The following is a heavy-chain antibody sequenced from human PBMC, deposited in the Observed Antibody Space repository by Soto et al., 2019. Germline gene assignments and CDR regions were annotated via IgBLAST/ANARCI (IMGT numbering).Heavy chain of an antibody. J-gene: IGHJ1*01. V-gene: IGHV3-7*01. CDR3: ATTLTTSAEYFQY. Sequence: GGSLRLSCAPSGFIFRNYWMSWVRQFPGKGLEWVAHIKEDGSDKYYGDSVKGRFIISRDNAKNSLFLQMNSLRAEDTAVYYCATTLTTSAEYFQYWGQGTLVTVSS. CDR2: IKEDGSDK. CDR1: GFIFRNYW. D-gene: IGHD3-16*01.